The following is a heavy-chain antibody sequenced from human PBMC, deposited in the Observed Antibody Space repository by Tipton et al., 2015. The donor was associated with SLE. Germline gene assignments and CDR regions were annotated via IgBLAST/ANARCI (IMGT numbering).Heavy chain of an antibody. CDR1: GYSISSGYY. CDR2: IYYSGST. Sequence: TLSLTCTVSGYSISSGYYWGWIRQPPGKGLEWIGSIYYSGSTYYNPSLKSRVTISVDTSKNQFSLKLRSVTAADTAVYYCARAVYYGDYVDYWGQGTLVTVSS. J-gene: IGHJ4*02. V-gene: IGHV4-38-2*02. D-gene: IGHD4-17*01. CDR3: ARAVYYGDYVDY.